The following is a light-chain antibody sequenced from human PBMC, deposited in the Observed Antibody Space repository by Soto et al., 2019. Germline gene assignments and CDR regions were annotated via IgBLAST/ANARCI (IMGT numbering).Light chain of an antibody. J-gene: IGKJ4*01. CDR1: QTVSRRY. CDR2: DVS. Sequence: IVLTQSPDTLSLSPGQRATLSCRASQTVSRRYLAWYQQKPGQAPLLLIYDVSERASDIPDRFSGSGSGTDFSLTINRLGPEDVAVYYCKYQGSFGGGTKVEIK. CDR3: KYQGS. V-gene: IGKV3-20*01.